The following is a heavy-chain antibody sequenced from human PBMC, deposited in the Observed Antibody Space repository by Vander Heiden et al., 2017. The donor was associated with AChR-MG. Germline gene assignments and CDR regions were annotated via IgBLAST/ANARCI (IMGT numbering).Heavy chain of an antibody. CDR2: IRNSGDTT. D-gene: IGHD6-19*01. V-gene: IGHV3-23*01. CDR3: AKDVNDGSASYGKFDS. Sequence: EVPLLESGGGLVQPGGSLRLSCAAPGFTFSNSAMTWVRPAPGKGLEWVSSIRNSGDTTFYADSVKGRFTISRDNSKNTLFLQMTSLRADDTAVYYCAKDVNDGSASYGKFDSWGQGTLVAVSS. J-gene: IGHJ4*02. CDR1: GFTFSNSA.